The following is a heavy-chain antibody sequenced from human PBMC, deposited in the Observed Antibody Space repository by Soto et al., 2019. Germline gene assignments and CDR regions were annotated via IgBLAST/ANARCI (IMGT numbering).Heavy chain of an antibody. D-gene: IGHD6-13*01. CDR2: MNPNSGNT. CDR3: ARRGYSSSWYYYYSYGMDV. J-gene: IGHJ6*02. Sequence: QVQLVQSGAEVKKPGASVKVSCKASGYTFTSYDINWVRQATGQGLEWMGWMNPNSGNTGYAQKFQGRVTMTRNTSISTVYMELSSLRSEDTAVYYCARRGYSSSWYYYYSYGMDVWGQGTTVTVSS. CDR1: GYTFTSYD. V-gene: IGHV1-8*01.